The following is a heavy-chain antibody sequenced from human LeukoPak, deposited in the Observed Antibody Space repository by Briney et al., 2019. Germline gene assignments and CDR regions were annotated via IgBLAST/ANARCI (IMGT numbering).Heavy chain of an antibody. CDR3: AKDRAAGARGVFDY. J-gene: IGHJ4*02. V-gene: IGHV3-9*01. D-gene: IGHD3-10*01. Sequence: GRSLRLSCAASGFTFDDYAMHWVRQAPGKGLEWVSGISWNSGSIGYADSVKGRFTISRDNSKNTLYLQMNSLRAEDTAVYYCAKDRAAGARGVFDYWGQGTLVTVSS. CDR1: GFTFDDYA. CDR2: ISWNSGSI.